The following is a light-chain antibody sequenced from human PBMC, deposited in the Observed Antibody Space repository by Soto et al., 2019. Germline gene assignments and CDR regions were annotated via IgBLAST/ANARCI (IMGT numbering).Light chain of an antibody. CDR2: AAS. V-gene: IGKV1-8*01. Sequence: AIRMTQSPSSFSASTGDRVTITCRASQGISSYLAWYQQKPGKAPKLLIYAASTLQSGVPSRFSGSGSGTDFTLTISCLQSEDFATDYCQQYYSYPYTVGQGTKLEIK. CDR3: QQYYSYPYT. J-gene: IGKJ2*01. CDR1: QGISSY.